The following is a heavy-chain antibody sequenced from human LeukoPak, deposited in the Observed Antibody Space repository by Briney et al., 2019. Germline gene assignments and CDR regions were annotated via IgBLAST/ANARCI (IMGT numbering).Heavy chain of an antibody. Sequence: GGSLRLSSAASGFTFDDYAMHWVRQAPGKGLEWVSGISWNSGSIGYADSVKGRFTISRDNAKNSLYLQMNSLRAEDTALYYCAKDRPFRNDFWSGYSYWYFDLWGRGTLVTVSS. J-gene: IGHJ2*01. D-gene: IGHD3-3*01. V-gene: IGHV3-9*01. CDR3: AKDRPFRNDFWSGYSYWYFDL. CDR2: ISWNSGSI. CDR1: GFTFDDYA.